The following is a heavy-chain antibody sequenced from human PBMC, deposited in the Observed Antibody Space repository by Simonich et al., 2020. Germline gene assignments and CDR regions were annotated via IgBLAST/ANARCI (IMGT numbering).Heavy chain of an antibody. J-gene: IGHJ3*02. CDR2: INPNRGGT. CDR3: ARVSGGTAMVTSTFDI. V-gene: IGHV1-2*02. D-gene: IGHD5-18*01. Sequence: QVQLVQSGAEVKKPGASVKVSCKASGYTFTGYYMHWVRQAPGQGLEWMGGINPNRGGTNYAQKFQGRVTRTRDTSISTSYMELSRLRSDDTAVYYCARVSGGTAMVTSTFDIWGQGTMVTVSS. CDR1: GYTFTGYY.